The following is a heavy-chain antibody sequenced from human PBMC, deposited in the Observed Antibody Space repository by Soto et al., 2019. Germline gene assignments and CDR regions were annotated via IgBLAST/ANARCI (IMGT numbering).Heavy chain of an antibody. CDR2: IYYSGST. CDR1: GGSISSYY. J-gene: IGHJ5*02. Sequence: QVQLQESGPGLVKPSETLSLTCTVSGGSISSYYWSWIRQPPGKGLEWIGYIYYSGSTNYNPSLKSRVTISVDTSKNQFSLKLSSVTAADTAVYYCARDRREWEQGGWFDPWGQGTLVTVSS. D-gene: IGHD1-26*01. CDR3: ARDRREWEQGGWFDP. V-gene: IGHV4-59*01.